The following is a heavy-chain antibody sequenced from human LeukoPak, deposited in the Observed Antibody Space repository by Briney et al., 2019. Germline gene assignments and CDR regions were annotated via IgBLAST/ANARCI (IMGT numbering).Heavy chain of an antibody. CDR3: ARDVAGDNWLDP. D-gene: IGHD1-14*01. CDR1: GDTFTSYY. J-gene: IGHJ5*02. CDR2: INPNSGGT. Sequence: GASVKVSCKASGDTFTSYYMHWVRQAPGQGLEWMGWINPNSGGTNYAQKFQGRVTMTRDTSISTAYMELSRLRSDDTAVYYCARDVAGDNWLDPWGQGTLATVSS. V-gene: IGHV1-2*02.